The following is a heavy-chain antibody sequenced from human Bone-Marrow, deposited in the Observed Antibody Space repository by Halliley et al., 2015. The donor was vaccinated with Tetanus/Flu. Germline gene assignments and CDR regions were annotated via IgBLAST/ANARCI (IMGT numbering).Heavy chain of an antibody. V-gene: IGHV3-30*04. D-gene: IGHD3-9*01. CDR1: GFTLSNYA. Sequence: SLRLSCAASGFTLSNYAMDWVRQAPGKGLEWVAVISYNGSKKYYADSVKGRFTVSRDNPKNMVFLQMNSLRDDDTAVYYCARERQRLGFDYWGRGTLVIVAS. CDR2: ISYNGSKK. CDR3: ARERQRLGFDY. J-gene: IGHJ4*02.